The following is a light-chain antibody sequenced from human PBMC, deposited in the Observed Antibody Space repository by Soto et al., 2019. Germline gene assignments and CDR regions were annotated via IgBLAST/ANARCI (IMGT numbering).Light chain of an antibody. Sequence: QSVLTQPPSASGTPGQRVTISCSGSRSNIGSNYVYWYQQLPATAPKLVIYRNNQRPSGVPDRFSGSKSGTSASLAISGLRYEDEADYYCATWDDSLVFGGGTKLTVL. J-gene: IGLJ2*01. V-gene: IGLV1-47*01. CDR1: RSNIGSNY. CDR3: ATWDDSLV. CDR2: RNN.